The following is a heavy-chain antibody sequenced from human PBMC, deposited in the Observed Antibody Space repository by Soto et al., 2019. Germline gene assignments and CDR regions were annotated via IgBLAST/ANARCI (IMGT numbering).Heavy chain of an antibody. D-gene: IGHD3-16*02. V-gene: IGHV3-23*01. CDR1: GFPFSSYA. Sequence: GSLRLSCAASGFPFSSYAMSWVRQAPGKGLEWVSAISGSGGSTYYADSVKGRFTISRDNSKNTLYLQMNSLRAEDTAVYYCAKADGGDYIWGSYRLEQLHFDYWGQGTLVTVSS. CDR2: ISGSGGST. J-gene: IGHJ4*02. CDR3: AKADGGDYIWGSYRLEQLHFDY.